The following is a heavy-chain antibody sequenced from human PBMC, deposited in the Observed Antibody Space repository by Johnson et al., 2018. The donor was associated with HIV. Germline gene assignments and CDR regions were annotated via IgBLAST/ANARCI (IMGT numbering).Heavy chain of an antibody. D-gene: IGHD3-22*01. J-gene: IGHJ3*02. CDR2: INSDGSST. V-gene: IGHV3-74*01. Sequence: VKLVESGGGLVQPGGSLRLSCAASGFTFSSYWMHGVRQAPGKGLVWVSRINSDGSSTSYADSVKGRFTISRDNAKNTLYLQMNSLRAEDTAVYYCAKGTYYYDSSGYNDAFDMWGQGTMVTVSS. CDR3: AKGTYYYDSSGYNDAFDM. CDR1: GFTFSSYW.